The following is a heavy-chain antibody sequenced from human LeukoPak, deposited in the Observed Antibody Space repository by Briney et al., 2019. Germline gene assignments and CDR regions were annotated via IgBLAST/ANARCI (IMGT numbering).Heavy chain of an antibody. Sequence: GGSLRLSCAASGFTVSSNYMSWVRQAPGKGLGWVSVIYSGGSTYYADSVKGRFTITGDNSKNTLYLQMNSLRAEDTAVYYCATQGVYYDYVWGSYRSLDAFDIWGQGTMVTVSS. CDR1: GFTVSSNY. J-gene: IGHJ3*02. D-gene: IGHD3-16*02. V-gene: IGHV3-53*01. CDR2: IYSGGST. CDR3: ATQGVYYDYVWGSYRSLDAFDI.